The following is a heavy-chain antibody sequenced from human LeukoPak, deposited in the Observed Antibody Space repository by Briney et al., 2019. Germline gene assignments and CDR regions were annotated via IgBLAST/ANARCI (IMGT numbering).Heavy chain of an antibody. CDR3: ARQCFAPFQVGPETPIES. CDR2: IFYSGIT. J-gene: IGHJ4*02. D-gene: IGHD1-26*01. Sequence: PSETLSLTCNVSGGSMSNIYYWGWIRQPPGKGLEWIGNIFYSGITYYNPSLRSRVTIAIDTSKSQFSLKLTSVTAADTAVYYCARQCFAPFQVGPETPIESWGQGTLVTVSS. CDR1: GGSMSNIYY. V-gene: IGHV4-39*01.